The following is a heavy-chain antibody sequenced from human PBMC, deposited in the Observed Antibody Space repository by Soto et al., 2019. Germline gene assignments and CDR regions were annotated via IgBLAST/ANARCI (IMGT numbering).Heavy chain of an antibody. J-gene: IGHJ6*02. CDR3: AFNPGIAVAYTFYYHYYGIDV. CDR2: MNPDSGNT. CDR1: GYTFTSYD. D-gene: IGHD6-19*01. Sequence: AASVKVSCKASGYTFTSYDINWVRQATGQGLEWMGWMNPDSGNTGYAQKFQGRVTMTRNTSISTAYMELSSLRSEDTAVYYCAFNPGIAVAYTFYYHYYGIDVWGQGTTVTVSS. V-gene: IGHV1-8*01.